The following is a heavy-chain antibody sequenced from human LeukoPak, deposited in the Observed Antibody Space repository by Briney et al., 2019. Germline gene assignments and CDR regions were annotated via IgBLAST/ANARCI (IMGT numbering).Heavy chain of an antibody. V-gene: IGHV4-38-2*02. CDR3: ARVRCSGGSCPYYYYYYYMDV. J-gene: IGHJ6*03. CDR2: THHSGST. D-gene: IGHD2-15*01. Sequence: SETLSLTCTVSGYSISSGYYWGWIRQPPGKGLEWIASTHHSGSTYYNPSLQSRVTISIDTSKNQFSLKLRFVTAADTAVYYCARVRCSGGSCPYYYYYYYMDVWGKGTTVTVSS. CDR1: GYSISSGYY.